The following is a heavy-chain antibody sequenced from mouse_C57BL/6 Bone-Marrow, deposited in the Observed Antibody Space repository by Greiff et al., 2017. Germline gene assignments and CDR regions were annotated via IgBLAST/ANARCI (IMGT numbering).Heavy chain of an antibody. CDR1: GYTFTEYT. CDR2: FYPGSGSI. Sequence: VQLQQSGAELVKPGASVKLSCKASGYTFTEYTIHWVKQRSGQGLEWIGWFYPGSGSIKYNEKFKDKATLTADKSSSTVYMELSRLTSEDSAVYFGARHEARYYGSSYYFDYWGQGTTLTVSS. CDR3: ARHEARYYGSSYYFDY. V-gene: IGHV1-62-2*01. J-gene: IGHJ2*01. D-gene: IGHD1-1*01.